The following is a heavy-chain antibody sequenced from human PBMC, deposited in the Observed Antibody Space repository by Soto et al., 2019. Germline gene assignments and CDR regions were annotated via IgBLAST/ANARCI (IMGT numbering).Heavy chain of an antibody. Sequence: QITLKESGPTLVKPTQTLTLTCTFSGFSLSTRGVSVSWICQPPEKALEWLALIYWDNDKRFSPSLKSRLTIPKDTSKNQVVLTMTNMDPVDTGTYYWAHRKLGWFDPWGQGTLVTVSS. V-gene: IGHV2-5*02. J-gene: IGHJ5*02. D-gene: IGHD7-27*01. CDR2: IYWDNDK. CDR3: AHRKLGWFDP. CDR1: GFSLSTRGVS.